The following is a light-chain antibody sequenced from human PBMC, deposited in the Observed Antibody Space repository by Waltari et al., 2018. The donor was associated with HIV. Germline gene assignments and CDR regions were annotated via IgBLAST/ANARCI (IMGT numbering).Light chain of an antibody. Sequence: SYVVTQSPSVSVAPGKPATIPCGGDKFGRKSVHWYQQKPGQAPMLVMFCDSDRPSGIPGRLSGSNTGNTATLTISRVEVGDEADYYCQVWDSSSDHVVFGGGTKLTVL. CDR3: QVWDSSSDHVV. CDR2: CDS. CDR1: KFGRKS. V-gene: IGLV3-21*01. J-gene: IGLJ2*01.